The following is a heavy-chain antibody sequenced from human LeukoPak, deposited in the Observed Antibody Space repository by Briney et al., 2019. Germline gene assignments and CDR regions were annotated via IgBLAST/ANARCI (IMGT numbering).Heavy chain of an antibody. CDR2: ISWNSGSI. V-gene: IGHV3-9*01. Sequence: GGSLRLSCAASGFTFDDYAMHWVRQAPGKGLEWVSGISWNSGSIGYADSVKGRFTISRDNSKNTLYLQMNSLRPEDTAVYYCAKDKGSDGGIYPRGFDCWGQGTLVTVSS. D-gene: IGHD1-26*01. CDR3: AKDKGSDGGIYPRGFDC. CDR1: GFTFDDYA. J-gene: IGHJ4*02.